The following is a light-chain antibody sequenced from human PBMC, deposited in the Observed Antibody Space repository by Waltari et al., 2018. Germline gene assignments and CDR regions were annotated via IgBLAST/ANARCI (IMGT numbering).Light chain of an antibody. CDR1: KGISSC. Sequence: EIQMTQSPSPLSASVGDRVTITCRASKGISSCLACYQQKPGKAPQLLLYNASTMQSGVPSRFSGSGSGTDFTLTISSLQPEDFATYYCRQHNSAPWTFGQGTKVEIK. V-gene: IGKV1-12*01. CDR3: RQHNSAPWT. J-gene: IGKJ1*01. CDR2: NAS.